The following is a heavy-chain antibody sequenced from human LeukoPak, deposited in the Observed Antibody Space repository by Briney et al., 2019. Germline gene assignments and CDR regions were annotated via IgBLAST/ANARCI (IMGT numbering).Heavy chain of an antibody. CDR1: RVSPSSYY. CDR2: TYTSGNT. V-gene: IGHV4-4*07. CDR3: GRNGIEQGYELLRGRYYYYYGMDV. J-gene: IGHJ6*02. D-gene: IGHD2-2*01. Sequence: SETLSLTRTVSRVSPSSYYWSSIRQPPGKGLEGIGRTYTSGNTNYNPSLKNRVTMSAHTSKHQFSLKLSSVTAADTAVYYCGRNGIEQGYELLRGRYYYYYGMDVWGQGTKVTVCS.